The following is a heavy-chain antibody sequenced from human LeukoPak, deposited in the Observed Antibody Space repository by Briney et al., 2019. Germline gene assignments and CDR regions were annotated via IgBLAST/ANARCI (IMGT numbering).Heavy chain of an antibody. CDR3: ARDAFMGYDFWSGYQNWFDP. J-gene: IGHJ5*02. CDR2: ISAYNGNT. Sequence: ASVKVSFKASGYTFTSYGISWVRQAPGQGLEWMGWISAYNGNTNYAQKLQGRVTMTTDTSTSTAYMELRSLRSDDTAVYYCARDAFMGYDFWSGYQNWFDPWGQGTLVTVSS. D-gene: IGHD3-3*01. CDR1: GYTFTSYG. V-gene: IGHV1-18*01.